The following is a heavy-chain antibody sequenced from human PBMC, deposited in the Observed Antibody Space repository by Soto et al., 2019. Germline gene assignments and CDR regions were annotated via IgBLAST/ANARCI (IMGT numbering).Heavy chain of an antibody. V-gene: IGHV4-34*01. D-gene: IGHD4-17*01. J-gene: IGHJ6*02. CDR1: GGSFSGYY. CDR3: ARARYGDYWVYYYGMDV. CDR2: INHSGST. Sequence: PSETLSLTCAVYGGSFSGYYWSWIRQPPGKGLEWIGEINHSGSTNYNPSLKSRVTISVDTSKNQFSLKLSSVTAADTAVYYCARARYGDYWVYYYGMDVWGQGTTVTV.